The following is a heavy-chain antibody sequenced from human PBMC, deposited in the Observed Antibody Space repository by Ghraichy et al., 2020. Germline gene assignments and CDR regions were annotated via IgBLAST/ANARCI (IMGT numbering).Heavy chain of an antibody. D-gene: IGHD2-15*01. V-gene: IGHV3-64*02. CDR1: GFTFSTYA. J-gene: IGHJ4*02. Sequence: GGSLRLSCAASGFTFSTYAMHWVRQAPGKGLQYVSAISRNGGSTYYADSVKGRFTISRDNSKNTLYLQMGSLRTEDMAVYYCARARCSTGTCPGCSHFDYWGQGALVTVSS. CDR3: ARARCSTGTCPGCSHFDY. CDR2: ISRNGGST.